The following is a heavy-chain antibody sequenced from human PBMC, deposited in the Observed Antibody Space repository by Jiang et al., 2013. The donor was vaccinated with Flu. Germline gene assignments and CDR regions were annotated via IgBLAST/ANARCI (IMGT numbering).Heavy chain of an antibody. CDR1: GFTFSSYG. CDR3: AKDGGLLWFGDNWFDP. D-gene: IGHD3-10*01. CDR2: ISYDGSNK. V-gene: IGHV3-30*18. J-gene: IGHJ5*02. Sequence: LVESGGGVVQPGRSLRLSCAASGFTFSSYGMHWVRQAPGKGLEWVAVISYDGSNKYYADSVKGRFTISRDNSKNTLYLQMNSLRAEDTAVYYCAKDGGLLWFGDNWFDPWGQGTLVTVSS.